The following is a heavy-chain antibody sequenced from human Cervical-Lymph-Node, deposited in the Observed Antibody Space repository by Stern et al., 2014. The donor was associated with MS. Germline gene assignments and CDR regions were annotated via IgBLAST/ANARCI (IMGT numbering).Heavy chain of an antibody. CDR1: GDSIRSNY. J-gene: IGHJ3*01. CDR3: ARVGSGWSLDAFDF. V-gene: IGHV4-4*07. Sequence: QVQLQESGPGLVKPSETLSLTCTVSGDSIRSNYWSWIRPPAGKGLAWIWRINSGRSTNCSPSLRSRVSMSVHTSKNQFSLKLNSVTAADAAVYYCARVGSGWSLDAFDFWGQGTTVTVSS. CDR2: INSGRST. D-gene: IGHD6-19*01.